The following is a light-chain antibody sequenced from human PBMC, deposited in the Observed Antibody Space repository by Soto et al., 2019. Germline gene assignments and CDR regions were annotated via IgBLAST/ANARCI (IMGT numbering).Light chain of an antibody. CDR3: TSYTSSSTWV. CDR1: SSDVGGYNY. J-gene: IGLJ3*02. V-gene: IGLV2-14*03. Sequence: QSVLTQPASVSGSLGQSITISCTGTSSDVGGYNYVSWYQQHPGKVPKLLIYEVTNRPSGVSNRFSGSKSGNTASLTISGLQAEDEADYYCTSYTSSSTWVFGGGTKVTVL. CDR2: EVT.